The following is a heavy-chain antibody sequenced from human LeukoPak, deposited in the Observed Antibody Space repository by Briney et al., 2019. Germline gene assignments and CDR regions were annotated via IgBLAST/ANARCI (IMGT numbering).Heavy chain of an antibody. CDR1: GGSFSGYY. V-gene: IGHV4-34*01. CDR2: INHSGST. Sequence: SETLSLTCAVYGGSFSGYYWSWIRQPPGKGLEWIGEINHSGSTNYNPSLKSRVTISVDTSKNQFSLKLSSVTAADTAVYYCARGGYNGYDLNLGATYYFDYWGQGTLVTVSS. CDR3: ARGGYNGYDLNLGATYYFDY. J-gene: IGHJ4*02. D-gene: IGHD5-12*01.